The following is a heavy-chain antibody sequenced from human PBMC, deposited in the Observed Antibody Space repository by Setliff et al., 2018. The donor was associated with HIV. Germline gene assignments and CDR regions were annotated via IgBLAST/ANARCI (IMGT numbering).Heavy chain of an antibody. CDR2: IYYSGST. D-gene: IGHD4-17*01. CDR1: SGSISTLYSYY. V-gene: IGHV4-61*01. CDR3: ARDPPGYGDSNDY. Sequence: KTSETLSLTCSVSSGSISTLYSYYWNWIRQPPGKGLEWLGYIYYSGSTTYNPSLKSRVTMSIDTSKNQFSLKLRSVTAADTAVYYCARDPPGYGDSNDYWGQGTLVTVSS. J-gene: IGHJ4*02.